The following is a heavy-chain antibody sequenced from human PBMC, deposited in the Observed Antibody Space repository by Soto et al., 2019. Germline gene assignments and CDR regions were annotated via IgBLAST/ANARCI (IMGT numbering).Heavy chain of an antibody. Sequence: SETLSLTCTVSGGSISSYYWSWVRQPPGKGLEWIGYIYYSGSTNYNPSLKSRVTISVDTSKNQFSLKLSSVTAADTAVYYCARNRVGATALGYWGQGTLVTASS. CDR2: IYYSGST. V-gene: IGHV4-59*01. CDR3: ARNRVGATALGY. J-gene: IGHJ4*02. D-gene: IGHD1-26*01. CDR1: GGSISSYY.